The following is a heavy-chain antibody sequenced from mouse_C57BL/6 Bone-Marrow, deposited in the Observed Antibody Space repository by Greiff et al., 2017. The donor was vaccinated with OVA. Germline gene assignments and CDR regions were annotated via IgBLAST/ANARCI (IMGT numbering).Heavy chain of an antibody. J-gene: IGHJ3*01. CDR1: GYTFTSYG. V-gene: IGHV1-81*01. Sequence: VQLQQSGAELARPGASVKLSCKASGYTFTSYGISWVKQRTGQGLEWIGEIYPRSGNTYYNEKFKGTATLTADKSSSTAYMELRSLTSEDSAFYFCARLAGFSFAYWGQVTLVTVSA. CDR3: ARLAGFSFAY. D-gene: IGHD1-1*01. CDR2: IYPRSGNT.